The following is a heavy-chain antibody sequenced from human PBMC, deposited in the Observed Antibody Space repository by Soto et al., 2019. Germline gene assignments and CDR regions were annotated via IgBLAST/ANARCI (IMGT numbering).Heavy chain of an antibody. Sequence: GGSLRLSCAASGFTFSNYEMNWVRQAPGKXLEWVSYIGTRGRTIYYADSVKGRFTISRDNAKNSLYLQMNSLRAEDTAVYYCARDPAIYSGKFDYGLDVWGQGTTVTVSS. V-gene: IGHV3-48*03. J-gene: IGHJ6*02. D-gene: IGHD4-4*01. CDR2: IGTRGRTI. CDR3: ARDPAIYSGKFDYGLDV. CDR1: GFTFSNYE.